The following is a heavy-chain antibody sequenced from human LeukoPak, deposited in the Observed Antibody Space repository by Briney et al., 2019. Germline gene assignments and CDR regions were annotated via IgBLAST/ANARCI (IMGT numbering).Heavy chain of an antibody. CDR1: GYTFTGYY. Sequence: ASVKVSCKASGYTFTGYYMHWVRQAPGQGLEWMGWINPNSGGTNYAQKFQGRVTMTRDTSISTAHMELSRLRSDDTAVYYCARDPADILTGYYYFDYWGQGTLVTVSS. D-gene: IGHD3-9*01. CDR3: ARDPADILTGYYYFDY. V-gene: IGHV1-2*02. J-gene: IGHJ4*02. CDR2: INPNSGGT.